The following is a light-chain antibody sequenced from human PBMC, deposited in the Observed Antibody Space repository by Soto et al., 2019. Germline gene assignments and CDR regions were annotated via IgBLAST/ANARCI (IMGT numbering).Light chain of an antibody. Sequence: DIQMTQSPSSLSASVGDRVTITCRASQSISTYLSWFQQKPGKAPKLLIYATSSLQSGVPSRFSGSGSGTDFTLTISSLQPEDFATYCCQQSDSTPPWTFGQGTKVDIK. V-gene: IGKV1-39*01. CDR3: QQSDSTPPWT. CDR1: QSISTY. J-gene: IGKJ1*01. CDR2: ATS.